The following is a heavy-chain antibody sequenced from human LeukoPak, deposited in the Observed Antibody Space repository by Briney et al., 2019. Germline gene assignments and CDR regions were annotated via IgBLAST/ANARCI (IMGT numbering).Heavy chain of an antibody. J-gene: IGHJ4*02. CDR3: AKFEGATIPGWFNDY. V-gene: IGHV3-21*04. D-gene: IGHD6-19*01. CDR2: ISSSSSYI. CDR1: GFTFSSYS. Sequence: GGSLRLSCAASGFTFSSYSMNWVRQAPGKGLEWVSSISSSSSYIYYADSVKGRFTISRDNAKYSLYLQMNSLRTEDTAVYFCAKFEGATIPGWFNDYWGQGILVTVSS.